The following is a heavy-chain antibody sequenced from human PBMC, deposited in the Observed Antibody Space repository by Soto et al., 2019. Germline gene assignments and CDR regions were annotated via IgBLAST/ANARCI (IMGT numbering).Heavy chain of an antibody. J-gene: IGHJ3*02. CDR1: GFSLSTSRVG. Sequence: SGPTLVNHKQTLTLTCTFSGFSLSTSRVGVGWIRQPPGKALEWLALIYWDDDKQYSPSLKSRLTITKDTSKSQVVLTMTNMDPVDTAAYYCAHSGGSERIDTFDIWGQGTMVTVSS. D-gene: IGHD1-26*01. V-gene: IGHV2-5*02. CDR2: IYWDDDK. CDR3: AHSGGSERIDTFDI.